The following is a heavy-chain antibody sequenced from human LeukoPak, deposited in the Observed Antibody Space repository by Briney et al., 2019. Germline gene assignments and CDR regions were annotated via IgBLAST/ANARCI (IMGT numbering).Heavy chain of an antibody. CDR3: ATRIVGAAKLHY. CDR1: GGSISSGDYY. J-gene: IGHJ4*02. D-gene: IGHD1-26*01. Sequence: SETLSLTCTVSGGSISSGDYYWSWIRQPPGKGLEWIGYIYYSGSTYYNPSLKSRVTISVDTSKNQFSLKLSSVTAADTAVYYCATRIVGAAKLHYWGQGTLVTVSS. CDR2: IYYSGST. V-gene: IGHV4-30-4*08.